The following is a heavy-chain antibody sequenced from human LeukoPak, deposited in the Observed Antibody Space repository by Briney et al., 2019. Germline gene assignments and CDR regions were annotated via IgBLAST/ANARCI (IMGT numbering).Heavy chain of an antibody. CDR3: ATLAVAGLIGHFRHGYYFDY. CDR2: ISSSSSTI. CDR1: GFTFSSYS. Sequence: PGGSLRLSCAASGFTFSSYSMKWLRQAPGKGLEGVSYISSSSSTIYYADSVKGRFTISRDNAKNSLYLQRNSLRAEDTAVYYCATLAVAGLIGHFRHGYYFDYWGQGTLVTVSS. V-gene: IGHV3-48*01. J-gene: IGHJ4*02. D-gene: IGHD6-19*01.